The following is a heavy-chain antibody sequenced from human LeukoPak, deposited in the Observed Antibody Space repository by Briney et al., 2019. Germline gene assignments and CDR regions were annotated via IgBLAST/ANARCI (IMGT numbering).Heavy chain of an antibody. V-gene: IGHV5-51*01. Sequence: GESLKISCKGSGYSFTTYWIGWVRQMPGKGLEWMGSIYPGDSDTRYSPSFQGQVTISADKSISTAYLQWSSLKASDTAMYYCASGRATVVVAATPFFQHWGQGTLVTVSS. J-gene: IGHJ1*01. CDR2: IYPGDSDT. CDR3: ASGRATVVVAATPFFQH. CDR1: GYSFTTYW. D-gene: IGHD2-15*01.